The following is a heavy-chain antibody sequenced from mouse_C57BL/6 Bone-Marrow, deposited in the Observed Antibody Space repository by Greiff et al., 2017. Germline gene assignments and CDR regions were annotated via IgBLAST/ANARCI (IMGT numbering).Heavy chain of an antibody. CDR3: ASRDYVFAY. CDR2: IDPSDSYT. D-gene: IGHD2-4*01. CDR1: GYTFTSYW. V-gene: IGHV1-59*01. J-gene: IGHJ3*01. Sequence: QVQLQQPGAELVRPGTSVKLSCKASGYTFTSYWMHWVKQRPGQGLEWIGVIDPSDSYTNYNQKFKGKATLSVDTSSSTAYMQLSGLPSDDSAVYYCASRDYVFAYWGQGTLGTVSA.